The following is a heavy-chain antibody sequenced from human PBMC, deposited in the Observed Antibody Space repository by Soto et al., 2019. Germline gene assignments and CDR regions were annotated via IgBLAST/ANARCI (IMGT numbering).Heavy chain of an antibody. D-gene: IGHD4-17*01. CDR1: GFTFSSYG. CDR3: AKATVAVTHYYYYMDV. V-gene: IGHV3-30*18. Sequence: GGSLRLSCAASGFTFSSYGMHWVRQAPGKGLEWVAVISYDGSNKYYADSVKGRFTISRDNSKNTLYLQMNSLRAEDTAVYYCAKATVAVTHYYYYMDVWGKGTTVTVSS. J-gene: IGHJ6*03. CDR2: ISYDGSNK.